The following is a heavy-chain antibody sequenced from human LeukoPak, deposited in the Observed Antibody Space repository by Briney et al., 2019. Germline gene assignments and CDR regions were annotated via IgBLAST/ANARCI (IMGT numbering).Heavy chain of an antibody. J-gene: IGHJ4*02. Sequence: GGSLRLSCAASGFTFSSYAMSWVRQAPGKGLEWVSAISGSRTYYADSVKGRFTISRDNSKNTLYLQMNSLGAEDTAVYYCAKGDLGFDYWGQGTLVTVSS. CDR2: ISGSRT. CDR1: GFTFSSYA. V-gene: IGHV3-23*01. CDR3: AKGDLGFDY.